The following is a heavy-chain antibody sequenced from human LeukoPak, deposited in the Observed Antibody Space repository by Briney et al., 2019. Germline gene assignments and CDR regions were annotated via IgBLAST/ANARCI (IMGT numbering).Heavy chain of an antibody. D-gene: IGHD1-26*01. CDR3: AKETGRWELE. CDR2: ISNDGSNK. J-gene: IGHJ4*02. V-gene: IGHV3-30*18. CDR1: GVTFSSYG. Sequence: GGSLRLSCAASGVTFSSYGIHWVRQAPGKGLEWVAVISNDGSNKYYADSVKGRFTISRDNSKKTLYLQMNSLRAEDTAVYYCAKETGRWELEWGQGTLVTVSS.